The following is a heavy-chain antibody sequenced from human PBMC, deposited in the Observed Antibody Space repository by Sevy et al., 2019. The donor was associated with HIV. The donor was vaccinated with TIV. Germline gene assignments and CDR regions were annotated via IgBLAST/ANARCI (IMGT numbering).Heavy chain of an antibody. CDR3: ARYWGRDGHSIDY. CDR2: IWYEGTDN. CDR1: GFIFGNYA. J-gene: IGHJ4*02. D-gene: IGHD3-16*01. V-gene: IGHV3-33*01. Sequence: GGSLSLSCATSGFIFGNYAFPWIRQPPGKGLEWVAVIWYEGTDNYYADSGQGRFTISRDNSKNTLYLQMNSLRVEDTAVYYCARYWGRDGHSIDYWGQGTLVTVSS.